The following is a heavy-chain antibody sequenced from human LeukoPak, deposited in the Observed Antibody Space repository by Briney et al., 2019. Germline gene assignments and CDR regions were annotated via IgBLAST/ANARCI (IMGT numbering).Heavy chain of an antibody. CDR3: AKDSGYYYYYMDV. CDR2: ISTSSIYI. J-gene: IGHJ6*03. CDR1: GFTFSSYS. D-gene: IGHD7-27*01. V-gene: IGHV3-21*01. Sequence: PGGSLRLSCAASGFTFSSYSMNWVRQAPGKGLEWVSSISTSSIYIYYADSLKGRFTISRDNAKNSLYLQMNSLRAEDTAVYYCAKDSGYYYYYMDVWGKGTTVTISS.